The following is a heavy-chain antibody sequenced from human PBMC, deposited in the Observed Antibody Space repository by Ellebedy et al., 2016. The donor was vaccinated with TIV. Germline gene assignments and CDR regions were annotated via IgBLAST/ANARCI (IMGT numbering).Heavy chain of an antibody. CDR3: AKDPNIVVVPAAIGNWFDP. Sequence: GESLKISCAASGFTFSSYSMNWVRQAPGKGLEWVSYISSSSTIYYADSVKGRFAISRDNAKNTLYLQMNSLRAEDTAVYYCAKDPNIVVVPAAIGNWFDPWGQGTLVTVSP. J-gene: IGHJ5*02. CDR1: GFTFSSYS. CDR2: ISSSSTI. V-gene: IGHV3-48*01. D-gene: IGHD2-2*01.